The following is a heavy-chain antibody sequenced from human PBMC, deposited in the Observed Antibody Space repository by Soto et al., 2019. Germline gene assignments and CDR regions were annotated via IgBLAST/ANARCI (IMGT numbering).Heavy chain of an antibody. D-gene: IGHD3-16*02. CDR3: ARVPIDYDYVWGSYRYTSGPTLDV. V-gene: IGHV1-2*02. CDR2: INPNSGGT. CDR1: GYTFTGYY. Sequence: QVQLVQSGAEVKKPGASVKVSCKASGYTFTGYYMHWVRQAPGQGLEWMGWINPNSGGTNYAQKCQGRVNMTRDTSISTAYMELSRLRSDDTAVYYFARVPIDYDYVWGSYRYTSGPTLDVWGQGTTVTVSS. J-gene: IGHJ6*02.